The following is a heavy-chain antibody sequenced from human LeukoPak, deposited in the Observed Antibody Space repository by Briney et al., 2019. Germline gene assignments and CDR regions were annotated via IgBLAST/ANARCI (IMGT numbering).Heavy chain of an antibody. CDR1: GFIFRRFG. J-gene: IGHJ6*03. CDR3: AKVLEYLRQRSYYMDV. D-gene: IGHD3-3*01. CDR2: IRYDGSNQ. V-gene: IGHV3-30*02. Sequence: PGWSVSLSRAASGFIFRRFGMLWVRQAPAKGLEWVAFIRYDGSNQYYADTVKGRFTISRDNSKNTLDLQMDSLRAEDTALYYCAKVLEYLRQRSYYMDVWGKGTTVTVSS.